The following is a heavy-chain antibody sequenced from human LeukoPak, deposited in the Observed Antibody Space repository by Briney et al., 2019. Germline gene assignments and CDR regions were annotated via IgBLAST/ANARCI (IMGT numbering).Heavy chain of an antibody. V-gene: IGHV1-46*01. CDR3: ARYSSGYYYYMDV. J-gene: IGHJ6*03. CDR1: GYSFTSHY. CDR2: INPRGTST. Sequence: ASVKVSCKASGYSFTSHYMHWVRQAPGQGLEWMGLINPRGTSTIYAQKFQGRVTMTRDTSISTAYMELSRLRSDDTAVYYCARYSSGYYYYMDVWGKGTTVTVSS. D-gene: IGHD3-22*01.